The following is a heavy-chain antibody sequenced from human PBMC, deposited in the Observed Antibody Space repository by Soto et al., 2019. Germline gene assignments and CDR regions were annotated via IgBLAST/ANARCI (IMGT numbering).Heavy chain of an antibody. Sequence: QLQLQESGPGLVKPSETLSLTCTVSGGSISSSSYYWGWIRQPPGKGLEWIGSIYYSGSTYYNPSLKSRVTISVDTSKNQFSLMVSSVTAADTAVYYCASLDTYYYDSSGVYWGQGTLVTVSS. V-gene: IGHV4-39*01. CDR2: IYYSGST. D-gene: IGHD3-22*01. CDR3: ASLDTYYYDSSGVY. J-gene: IGHJ4*02. CDR1: GGSISSSSYY.